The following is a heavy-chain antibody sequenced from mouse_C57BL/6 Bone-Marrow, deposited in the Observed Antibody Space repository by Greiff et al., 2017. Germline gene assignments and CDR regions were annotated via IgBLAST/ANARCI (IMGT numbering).Heavy chain of an antibody. CDR1: GFSLTSYA. CDR3: ARSYYGSPAWFAY. J-gene: IGHJ3*01. V-gene: IGHV2-9-1*01. D-gene: IGHD1-1*01. Sequence: VKLMESGPGLVAPSQSLSITCTVSGFSLTSYAISWVRQPPGKGLEWLGVIWTGGGTNYNSALKSRLSISKDNSKSQVFLKMSSLQTDDTARYYCARSYYGSPAWFAYWGQGTLVTVSA. CDR2: IWTGGGT.